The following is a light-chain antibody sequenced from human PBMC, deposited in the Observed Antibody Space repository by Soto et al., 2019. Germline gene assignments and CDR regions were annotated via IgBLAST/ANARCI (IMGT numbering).Light chain of an antibody. Sequence: QSALTKPASVSGSPGQSITISCTGTSSDVGGYNYVSWYQQHPGKAPKLMIYDVNNRPSGVSNRFSGSKSGNTASLTISGLQAEDEADYYCISYTTSSTPVFGGGTKLTVL. CDR3: ISYTTSSTPV. J-gene: IGLJ2*01. V-gene: IGLV2-14*01. CDR1: SSDVGGYNY. CDR2: DVN.